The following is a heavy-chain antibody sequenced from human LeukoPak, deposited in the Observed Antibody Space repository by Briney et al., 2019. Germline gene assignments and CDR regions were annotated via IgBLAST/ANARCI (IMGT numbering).Heavy chain of an antibody. V-gene: IGHV3-7*04. CDR1: GFTFSSYS. Sequence: GESLKISCAASGFTFSSYSMNWVRQAPGRGLEWVATIKEDGSEAYFGDSVKGRFAISRDNAKNSLYLQMNSLRGEDTAVYYCARGGANRFDYRGQGTLVTVSS. J-gene: IGHJ4*02. D-gene: IGHD3-16*01. CDR2: IKEDGSEA. CDR3: ARGGANRFDY.